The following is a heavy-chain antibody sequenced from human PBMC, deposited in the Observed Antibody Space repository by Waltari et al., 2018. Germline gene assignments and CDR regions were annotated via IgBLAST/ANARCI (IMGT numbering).Heavy chain of an antibody. D-gene: IGHD4-17*01. CDR3: AGQGDYYAFDI. Sequence: QVQLQESGPGLVKPSQTLSLTCTVSGGSISSGTYYWTWIRQPAGKGLEWIGRIYTSGRTNYNPSLKSRLIISVDTSKNQFSLKLTSVTAADTAVYYCAGQGDYYAFDIWGQGIMLTVSS. CDR1: GGSISSGTYY. V-gene: IGHV4-61*02. CDR2: IYTSGRT. J-gene: IGHJ3*02.